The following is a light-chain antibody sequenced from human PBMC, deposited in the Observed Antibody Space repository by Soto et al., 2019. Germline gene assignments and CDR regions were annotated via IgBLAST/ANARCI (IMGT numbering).Light chain of an antibody. CDR2: SAT. CDR1: QSINDN. CDR3: QQRSNWPKIT. Sequence: EIVMTQSPATLSVSPGERVTLSCRASQSINDNVAWYQQKTGQAPRLLMYSATTRATGIPARFSGSGSGTEFTLTISSLQSEDFAVYYCQQRSNWPKITFGQGTRLEIK. V-gene: IGKV3-15*01. J-gene: IGKJ5*01.